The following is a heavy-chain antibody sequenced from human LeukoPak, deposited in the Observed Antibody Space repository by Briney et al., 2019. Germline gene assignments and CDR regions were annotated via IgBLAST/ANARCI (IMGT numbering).Heavy chain of an antibody. D-gene: IGHD3-10*01. V-gene: IGHV1-18*01. CDR2: ISCYNGDT. CDR1: GYTFTRYS. CDR3: ARASGSGSYIGAFDI. Sequence: ASVKVSCKASGYTFTRYSISWVRQAPGQGLEWMGWISCYNGDTNYAQKLQDRITLATDTFTSTAYMELRSLRSDDTAVYFCARASGSGSYIGAFDIWGQGTMVTVSS. J-gene: IGHJ3*02.